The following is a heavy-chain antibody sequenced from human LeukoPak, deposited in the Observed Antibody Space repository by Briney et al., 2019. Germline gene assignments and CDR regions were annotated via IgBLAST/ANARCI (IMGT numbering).Heavy chain of an antibody. CDR3: ASSGSIGGGSFRFDY. J-gene: IGHJ4*02. CDR2: IIPIFGTA. D-gene: IGHD2-15*01. V-gene: IGHV1-69*05. Sequence: GASVKVSCKASGGTFSSYAISWVRQAPGQGLEWMGGIIPIFGTANYAQKFQGRVTITTDESTSTAYMELSSLRSEDTAVYYCASSGSIGGGSFRFDYWGQGTLVTVSS. CDR1: GGTFSSYA.